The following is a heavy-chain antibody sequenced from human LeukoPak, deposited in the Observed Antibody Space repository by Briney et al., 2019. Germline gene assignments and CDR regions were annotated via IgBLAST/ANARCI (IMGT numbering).Heavy chain of an antibody. Sequence: SVKASCKTSGYSFTNYGITWVRQAPGQGLEWMGGIIPIFGTANYAQKFQGRVTITADKSTSTAYMELSSLRSEDTAVYYCARPQQWLAPDDAFDIWGQGTMVTVSS. CDR3: ARPQQWLAPDDAFDI. V-gene: IGHV1-69*06. CDR2: IIPIFGTA. D-gene: IGHD6-19*01. J-gene: IGHJ3*02. CDR1: GYSFTNYG.